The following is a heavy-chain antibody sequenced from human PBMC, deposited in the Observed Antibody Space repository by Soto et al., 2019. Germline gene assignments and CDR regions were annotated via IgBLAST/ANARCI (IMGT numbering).Heavy chain of an antibody. Sequence: QVQLVESGGGVVQPGRSLRLSCAASGFTFSSYGMHWVRQAPGKGLEWVAVISYDGSKKYYADSVKGRFTISRDNSKNPLYLQMNSLRAEDTAVYNCAKSIVGATTPFDLWGRGTLVTVSS. D-gene: IGHD1-26*01. V-gene: IGHV3-30*18. CDR3: AKSIVGATTPFDL. CDR2: ISYDGSKK. CDR1: GFTFSSYG. J-gene: IGHJ2*01.